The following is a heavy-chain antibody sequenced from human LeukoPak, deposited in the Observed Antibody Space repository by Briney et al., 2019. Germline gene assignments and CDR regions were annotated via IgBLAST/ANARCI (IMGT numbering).Heavy chain of an antibody. CDR1: GGSISSYY. D-gene: IGHD5-24*01. V-gene: IGHV4-59*08. CDR2: IYYSGST. J-gene: IGHJ4*02. Sequence: PSETLSLTCTVSGGSISSYYWNWIRQPPGKGLEWIGYIYYSGSTNYNPSLKSRVTISVDTSKNQFSLKLSSVTAADTAVYYCAGRGATTYFDYWGQGTPVTVSS. CDR3: AGRGATTYFDY.